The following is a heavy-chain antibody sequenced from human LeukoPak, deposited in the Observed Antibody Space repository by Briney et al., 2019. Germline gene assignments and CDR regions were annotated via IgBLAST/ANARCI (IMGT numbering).Heavy chain of an antibody. D-gene: IGHD3-16*01. CDR3: ARGGGLDV. CDR2: INHNGNVN. Sequence: GGSLRPSCAASGFTFRRYAISWARQAPGQGLEWVASINHNGNVNYHVDSVKARFTISRDNAKNSLYLQMSNLRAEDTAVFFCARGGGLDVWGQGATVTVSS. J-gene: IGHJ6*02. V-gene: IGHV3-7*03. CDR1: GFTFRRYA.